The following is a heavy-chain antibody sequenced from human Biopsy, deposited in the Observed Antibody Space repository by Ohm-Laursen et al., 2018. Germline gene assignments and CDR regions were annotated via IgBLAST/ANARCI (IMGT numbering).Heavy chain of an antibody. CDR2: ISYSGST. CDR1: GGSISNYY. Sequence: SETLSLTWTVSGGSISNYYWSWVRQPPGKGLEWIGYISYSGSTNYNPSLRSRVTISLDTPKNQFPLKLTSVTAADTAVYYCARLSTLFGVADFTDDWGQGTLVTVSS. D-gene: IGHD3-3*01. V-gene: IGHV4-59*08. CDR3: ARLSTLFGVADFTDD. J-gene: IGHJ4*02.